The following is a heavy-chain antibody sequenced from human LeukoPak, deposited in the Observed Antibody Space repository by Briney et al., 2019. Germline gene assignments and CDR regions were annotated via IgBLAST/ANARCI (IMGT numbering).Heavy chain of an antibody. D-gene: IGHD3-22*01. CDR2: ISSSSSYI. J-gene: IGHJ4*02. CDR1: GFTFSSYS. Sequence: PGGSLRLSCAASGFTFSSYSMNWVRQAPGKGLEWVSSISSSSSYIYYADSVKGRFTISRDNSKNTLYLQMNSLRAEDTAVYYCAKDAYDSSGYYYLHDYWGQGTLVTVSS. CDR3: AKDAYDSSGYYYLHDY. V-gene: IGHV3-21*04.